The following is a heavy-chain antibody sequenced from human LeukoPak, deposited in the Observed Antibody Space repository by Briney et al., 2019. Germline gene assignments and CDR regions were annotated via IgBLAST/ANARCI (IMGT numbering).Heavy chain of an antibody. J-gene: IGHJ4*02. CDR3: ARDRLNRAYCGNDCYSAAFDY. D-gene: IGHD2-21*02. Sequence: PGGSLRLSCATSGFIFNNYDPHWVRQAPGKGLEWLATISRDGKRQFYTDSVKGRFTISRDDSRNTLYLQMNSLRPEDTAVYCCARDRLNRAYCGNDCYSAAFDYWGQGTLVTVSS. V-gene: IGHV3-30*03. CDR2: ISRDGKRQ. CDR1: GFIFNNYD.